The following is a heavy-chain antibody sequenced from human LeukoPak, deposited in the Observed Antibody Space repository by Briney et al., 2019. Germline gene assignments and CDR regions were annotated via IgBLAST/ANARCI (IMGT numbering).Heavy chain of an antibody. CDR3: ARGCGDCYSLDY. CDR1: GFTFGDYA. V-gene: IGHV3-49*03. D-gene: IGHD2-21*02. J-gene: IGHJ4*02. CDR2: IKSQVYGGTT. Sequence: GGSLRLSCTASGFTFGDYAMSWFRQAPGKGLEWVGFIKSQVYGGTTEYAASVKGRFTISRDNAKNSLYLQMNSLRAEDTAVYYCARGCGDCYSLDYWGQGTLVTVSS.